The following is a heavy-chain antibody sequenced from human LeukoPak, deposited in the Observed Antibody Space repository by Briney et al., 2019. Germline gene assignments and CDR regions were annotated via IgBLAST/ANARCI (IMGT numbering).Heavy chain of an antibody. J-gene: IGHJ4*02. Sequence: GGSLRLSCAASGFHFGDSDMHWVRQAPGKGLEWVSSISWNSGPMGYGDSVKGRFTVSRDNAKSSLYLQMNSLRTEDTAFYYCVKDKNSHGSGNAHFDFWGQGTLVTVSS. D-gene: IGHD3-10*01. CDR3: VKDKNSHGSGNAHFDF. CDR1: GFHFGDSD. CDR2: ISWNSGPM. V-gene: IGHV3-9*01.